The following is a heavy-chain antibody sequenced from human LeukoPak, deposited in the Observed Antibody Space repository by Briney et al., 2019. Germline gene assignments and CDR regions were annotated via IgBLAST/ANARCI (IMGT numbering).Heavy chain of an antibody. CDR3: ARDFRYSYGYPDY. CDR1: GFTFSSYA. J-gene: IGHJ4*02. D-gene: IGHD5-18*01. V-gene: IGHV3-30-3*01. Sequence: AGSLRLSCAASGFTFSSYAMHWVRQAPGKGLEWVAVISYDGSNKYYADSVKGRFTISRDNSKNTLYLQMNSLRAEDTAVYYCARDFRYSYGYPDYWGQGTLVTVSS. CDR2: ISYDGSNK.